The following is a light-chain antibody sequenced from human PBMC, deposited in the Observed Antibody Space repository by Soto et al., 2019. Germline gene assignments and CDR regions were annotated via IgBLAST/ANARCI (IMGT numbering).Light chain of an antibody. J-gene: IGKJ4*01. V-gene: IGKV1-16*01. CDR3: QQFHSYPVT. Sequence: DIPMTQSPSSLSASVGDRVTITCRASQGIGKSLAWYQQKPGKAPKSLIYSASNLESGVPSRFSGGGSGTDFTLTVSSLQPEDFATYYCQQFHSYPVTLRGGTKLEL. CDR1: QGIGKS. CDR2: SAS.